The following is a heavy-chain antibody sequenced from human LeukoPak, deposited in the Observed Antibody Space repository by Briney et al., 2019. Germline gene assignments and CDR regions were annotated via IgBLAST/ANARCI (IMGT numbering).Heavy chain of an antibody. J-gene: IGHJ3*02. CDR3: AREDYYDSSGYATNAFDI. CDR2: INPNSGGT. Sequence: ASVKVSCKASGYTFSGFYIHWVRQAPGQGLEWMGWINPNSGGTNYAQKFQGRVTMTRDTSISTAYMELSRLRSDDTAVYYCAREDYYDSSGYATNAFDIWGQGTMVTVSS. V-gene: IGHV1-2*02. CDR1: GYTFSGFY. D-gene: IGHD3-22*01.